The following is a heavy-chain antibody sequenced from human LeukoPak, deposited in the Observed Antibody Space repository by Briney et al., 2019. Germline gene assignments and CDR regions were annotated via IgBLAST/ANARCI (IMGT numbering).Heavy chain of an antibody. J-gene: IGHJ4*02. V-gene: IGHV3-23*01. CDR3: AKNGRGYSSDYFDY. CDR2: ISGSGGST. Sequence: PGGSLRLSCAASGFTFSSYAMSWVRQAPGKGLEWVSAISGSGGSTYYADSVKGRFTISRDNSKNTLYLQMNTLRPEDTAVYSCAKNGRGYSSDYFDYWGQGTLVTVSS. CDR1: GFTFSSYA. D-gene: IGHD5-18*01.